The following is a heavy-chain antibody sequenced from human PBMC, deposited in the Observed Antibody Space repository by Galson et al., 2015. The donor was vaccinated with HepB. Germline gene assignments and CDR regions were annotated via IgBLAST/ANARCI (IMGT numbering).Heavy chain of an antibody. D-gene: IGHD5-18*01. J-gene: IGHJ4*02. CDR3: ARDLTDTADY. Sequence: SLRLSCAASGFTFSSYAMHWVRQAPGKGLEWVAVISYDGSNKYYADSVKGRFTISRDNSKNTLYLQMNSLRAEDTAVYYCARDLTDTADYWGQGTLVTVSS. CDR1: GFTFSSYA. CDR2: ISYDGSNK. V-gene: IGHV3-30*04.